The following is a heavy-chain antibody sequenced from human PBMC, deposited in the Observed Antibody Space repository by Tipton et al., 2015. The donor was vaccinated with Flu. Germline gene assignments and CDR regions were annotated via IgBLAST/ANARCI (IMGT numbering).Heavy chain of an antibody. V-gene: IGHV4-38-2*01. D-gene: IGHD3-10*01. CDR1: GYSINSGYF. Sequence: TLSLTCAVSGYSINSGYFWGWIRQPPGKGLEWIGSMSHSGRTYYNPSLKSRVTISADMWKTQFSLKLGSVTAADTAVYYCARLTYYYGSGSYVHWGQGTPVTVSS. CDR3: ARLTYYYGSGSYVH. J-gene: IGHJ4*02. CDR2: MSHSGRT.